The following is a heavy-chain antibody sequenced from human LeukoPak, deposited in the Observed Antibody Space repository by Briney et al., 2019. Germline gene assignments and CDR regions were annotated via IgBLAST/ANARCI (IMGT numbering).Heavy chain of an antibody. CDR2: IYYSGST. Sequence: PSETLSLTCTVSGGSISSRSYYWGWIRQPPGKGVEWVGSIYYSGSTYYNPSLKSRVTISGDTSKNPFSLKLISVTAADTAVYYCARTSYDYMWGTYRYIVYWGQGTLVTVSS. D-gene: IGHD3-16*02. CDR3: ARTSYDYMWGTYRYIVY. J-gene: IGHJ4*02. CDR1: GGSISSRSYY. V-gene: IGHV4-39*07.